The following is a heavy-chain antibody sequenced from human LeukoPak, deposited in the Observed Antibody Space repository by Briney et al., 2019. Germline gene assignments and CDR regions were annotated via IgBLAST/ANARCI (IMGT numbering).Heavy chain of an antibody. CDR3: ARDGGRRYYDSRKTTFDY. J-gene: IGHJ4*02. Sequence: GGSLRLSCAASGFTFSSYAMHWVRQAPGKGLEWVAVISYDGSNKYYADSVKGRFTISRDNSKNTLYLQMNSLRAEDTAVYYCARDGGRRYYDSRKTTFDYWGQGTLVTVSS. CDR2: ISYDGSNK. D-gene: IGHD3-22*01. CDR1: GFTFSSYA. V-gene: IGHV3-30*04.